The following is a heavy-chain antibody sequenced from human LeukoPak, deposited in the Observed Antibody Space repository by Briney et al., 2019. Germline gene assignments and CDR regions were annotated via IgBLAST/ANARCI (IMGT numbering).Heavy chain of an antibody. Sequence: ASVTVSCKASGYTFTSYDINWVRQATGQGLEWMGWLNPNSGNTGYAQKFQGRVTMTRNTSISTAYMELSSLRSEDTAVYYCAGKLRINIVRGTPPPGYWGQGTLVTVSS. J-gene: IGHJ4*02. CDR3: AGKLRINIVRGTPPPGY. CDR1: GYTFTSYD. CDR2: LNPNSGNT. V-gene: IGHV1-8*01. D-gene: IGHD3-10*01.